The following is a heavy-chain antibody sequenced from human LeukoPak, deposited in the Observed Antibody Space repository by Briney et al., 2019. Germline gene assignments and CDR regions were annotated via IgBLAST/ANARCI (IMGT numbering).Heavy chain of an antibody. Sequence: SQTLSLTCAISGDSLSSNSAAWNRIRQSPSRGLEWLGRTYYRSKWYNDYAVSVKSRITINPDTSKNQFSLQLNSVTPEDTAVYYCARDKPIVGATTYYYYGMDVWGQGSTVTVSS. V-gene: IGHV6-1*01. D-gene: IGHD1-26*01. J-gene: IGHJ6*02. CDR2: TYYRSKWYN. CDR3: ARDKPIVGATTYYYYGMDV. CDR1: GDSLSSNSAA.